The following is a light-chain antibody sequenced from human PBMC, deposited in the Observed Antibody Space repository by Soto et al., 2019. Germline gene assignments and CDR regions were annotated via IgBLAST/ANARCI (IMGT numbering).Light chain of an antibody. J-gene: IGLJ1*01. CDR1: NSNIGTGFD. CDR3: QTSDSGLFGLI. V-gene: IGLV1-40*01. Sequence: QSVLTQPPSESGAPGQRVTIACTGNNSNIGTGFDVHWYRHFPGAAPKLLLSGTSHRPSVVPDRFSGSKSGTSASLAITGLQADDEADYNCQTSDSGLFGLIFGTGTKLTVL. CDR2: GTS.